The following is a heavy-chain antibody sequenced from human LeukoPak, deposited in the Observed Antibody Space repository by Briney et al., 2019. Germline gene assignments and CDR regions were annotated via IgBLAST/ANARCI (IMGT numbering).Heavy chain of an antibody. V-gene: IGHV4-4*02. J-gene: IGHJ4*02. Sequence: SETLSLTCAVSGGSITSDNWWSWVRQTPGKGLEWIGEVYHRGNTNYNPSLKSRVTVSVDKSKNQFSLKLNSVTAADTAVYYRARVPRGAGALDYWGQGILVTVSS. D-gene: IGHD3-10*01. CDR1: GGSITSDNW. CDR3: ARVPRGAGALDY. CDR2: VYHRGNT.